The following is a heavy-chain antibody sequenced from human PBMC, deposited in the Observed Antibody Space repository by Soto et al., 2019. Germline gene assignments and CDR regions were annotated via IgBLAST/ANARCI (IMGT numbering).Heavy chain of an antibody. CDR2: INAANGDT. J-gene: IGHJ5*02. V-gene: IGHV1-3*01. CDR3: VRRHVSATGINWFDP. Sequence: ASVKVSCKASGYTFTSYGIHWVRQAPGQRLEWMGWINAANGDTKYSPKFQGRVTITRDTSASTAYMELSSLRSEDTAVYYCVRRHVSATGINWFDPWGQGTLVTVSS. CDR1: GYTFTSYG. D-gene: IGHD6-13*01.